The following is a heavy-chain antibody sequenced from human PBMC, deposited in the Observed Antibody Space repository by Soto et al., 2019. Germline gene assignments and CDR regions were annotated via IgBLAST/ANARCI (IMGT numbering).Heavy chain of an antibody. J-gene: IGHJ4*02. CDR1: GFTFSSCS. CDR3: AKYCSSDVCFDY. V-gene: IGHV3-48*02. CDR2: ISGSGDTK. Sequence: GSLRLSCASSGFTFSSCSMNWVRQTPGKGLEWVSFISGSGDTKYYADSVKGRFTISRDNAKNSLYLQMSSLRDEDTAVYYCAKYCSSDVCFDYWGQGTLVTVSS. D-gene: IGHD2-8*01.